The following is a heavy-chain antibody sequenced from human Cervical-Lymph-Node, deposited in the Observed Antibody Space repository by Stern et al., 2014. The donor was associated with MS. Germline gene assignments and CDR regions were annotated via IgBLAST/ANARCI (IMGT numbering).Heavy chain of an antibody. V-gene: IGHV1-69*01. CDR2: IVPMFAKA. D-gene: IGHD3-10*01. CDR3: ARERSIHYPAFAP. Sequence: DQLVESGAAVKKPGSSVRVSCKASGGSFKSYAFNWLRQAPGQGLEWMGDIVPMFAKANYAQKFQGRVTVTADEATNTVYMELSCLTSEDTAVYYCARERSIHYPAFAPWGQGTLVTVSS. CDR1: GGSFKSYA. J-gene: IGHJ5*02.